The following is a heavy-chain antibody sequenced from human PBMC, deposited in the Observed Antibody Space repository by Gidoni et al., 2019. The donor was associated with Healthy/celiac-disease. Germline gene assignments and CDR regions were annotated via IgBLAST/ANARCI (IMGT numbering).Heavy chain of an antibody. D-gene: IGHD6-19*01. CDR1: GGSFSGYY. CDR2: INHSGST. Sequence: QVQLQQWGAGLLKPSETLSLTCAVYGGSFSGYYWSWIRQPPGKGLEWIGEINHSGSTNYNPSLKSRVTISVETSKNQFSLKLSSVTAADTAVYYCARRIAVAGRGWWFDPWGQGTLVTVSS. CDR3: ARRIAVAGRGWWFDP. V-gene: IGHV4-34*01. J-gene: IGHJ5*02.